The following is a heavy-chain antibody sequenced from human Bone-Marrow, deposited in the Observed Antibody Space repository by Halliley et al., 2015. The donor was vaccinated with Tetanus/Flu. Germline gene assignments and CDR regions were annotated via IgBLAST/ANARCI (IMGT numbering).Heavy chain of an antibody. Sequence: QLVQSGAEVRKPGESLKISCKTSGYSFTTHRIAWVRQMPGKGLEYMGIIYPGVSDTRYRPSFQGQVTISADKSVSTAYLQWRSLKASDTAMYYCARLGGAFDFWSGFHFDSWGQGTLVTVSS. V-gene: IGHV5-51*01. J-gene: IGHJ4*02. CDR1: GYSFTTHR. D-gene: IGHD3-3*01. CDR2: IYPGVSDT. CDR3: ARLGGAFDFWSGFHFDS.